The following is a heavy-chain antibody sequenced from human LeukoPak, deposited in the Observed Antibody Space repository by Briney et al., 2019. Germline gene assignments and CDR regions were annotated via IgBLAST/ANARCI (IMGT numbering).Heavy chain of an antibody. CDR2: IKYDGSDK. V-gene: IGHV3-7*01. D-gene: IGHD1/OR15-1a*01. CDR3: ARDVLKTKDAFDI. CDR1: GFTFNSFW. Sequence: GGSLRLSCAASGFTFNSFWMSWVRQAPGKGLEGVAHIKYDGSDKYYMDSVKGRFTISRDNAKNSLYLQMNSLRAEDTAVYYCARDVLKTKDAFDIWGQGTMVTVSS. J-gene: IGHJ3*02.